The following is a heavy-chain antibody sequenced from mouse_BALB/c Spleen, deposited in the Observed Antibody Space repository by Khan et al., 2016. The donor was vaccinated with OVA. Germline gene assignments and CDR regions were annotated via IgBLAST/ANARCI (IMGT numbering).Heavy chain of an antibody. CDR2: ISSGGFT. V-gene: IGHV5-6-5*01. CDR3: TEGRFLYYFDY. Sequence: EVQLVESGGGLVKPGGSLKLSCAASGFTFSSYAMSWVRQTPETRLEWVASISSGGFTYYPDSVKGRFTISRDNAWDIVYLQISSLRSEDTAIYYCTEGRFLYYFDYWGQGTTLTVSS. J-gene: IGHJ2*01. CDR1: GFTFSSYA. D-gene: IGHD3-3*01.